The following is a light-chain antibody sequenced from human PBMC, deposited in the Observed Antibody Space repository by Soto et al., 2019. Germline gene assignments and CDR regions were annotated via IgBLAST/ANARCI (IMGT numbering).Light chain of an antibody. CDR3: QQLNGYQLA. V-gene: IGKV1-9*01. J-gene: IGKJ4*01. CDR2: SAS. CDR1: QGMSTY. Sequence: DIQLTQSPSFLSASVGDTVTITCRASQGMSTYLAWYQHKPGKVPKLLIRSASTLQSGVPPRFIGGGSVTEFTLTIITLQTDDSSIYYCQQLNGYQLAFGEGTLVKIK.